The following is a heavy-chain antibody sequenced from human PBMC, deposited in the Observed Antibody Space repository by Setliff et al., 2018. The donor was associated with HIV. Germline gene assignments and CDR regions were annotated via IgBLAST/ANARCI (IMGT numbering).Heavy chain of an antibody. Sequence: SVKVSCKSSGDTFSTYVFTWVRQAPGQGLEWMGGVTPILHTTNYAQKFQCRVTITADESTSTAYMELSSLRSEDTAVYYCARGAAAGQLDYWGQGTLVTVSS. CDR2: VTPILHTT. D-gene: IGHD6-13*01. CDR1: GDTFSTYV. V-gene: IGHV1-69*13. J-gene: IGHJ4*02. CDR3: ARGAAAGQLDY.